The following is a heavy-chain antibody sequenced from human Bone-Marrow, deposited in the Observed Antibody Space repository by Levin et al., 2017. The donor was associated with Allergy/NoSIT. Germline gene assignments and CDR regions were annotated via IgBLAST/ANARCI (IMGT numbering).Heavy chain of an antibody. CDR2: IWYDGSNK. D-gene: IGHD2-2*01. V-gene: IGHV3-33*01. J-gene: IGHJ4*02. CDR3: ARDPGYCSSTSCLRYYFDY. CDR1: GFTFSSYG. Sequence: GGSLRLSCAASGFTFSSYGMHWVRQAPGKGLEWVAVIWYDGSNKYYADSVKGRFTISRDNSKNTLYLQMNSLRAEDTAVYYCARDPGYCSSTSCLRYYFDYWGQGTLVTVSS.